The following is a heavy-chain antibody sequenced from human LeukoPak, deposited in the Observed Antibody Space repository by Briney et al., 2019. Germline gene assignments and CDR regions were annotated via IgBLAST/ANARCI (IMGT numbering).Heavy chain of an antibody. J-gene: IGHJ6*03. V-gene: IGHV3-21*01. Sequence: PGGSLRLSCAASGSTFSRYSMNSVRQAPGKGLEWVASISSTSTFIYSADSVKGRFTISRDTAKNSLFLQMNSLRAEDTAIYYCARDYFDSSDYPQTYYYYYMDVWGKGTTVTVSS. CDR1: GSTFSRYS. D-gene: IGHD3-22*01. CDR2: ISSTSTFI. CDR3: ARDYFDSSDYPQTYYYYYMDV.